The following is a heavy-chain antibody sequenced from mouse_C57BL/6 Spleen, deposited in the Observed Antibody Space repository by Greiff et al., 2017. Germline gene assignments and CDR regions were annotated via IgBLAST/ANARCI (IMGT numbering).Heavy chain of an antibody. CDR3: ARDAYGNHFDY. J-gene: IGHJ2*01. CDR1: GFTFSSYA. V-gene: IGHV5-4*01. Sequence: EVQGVESGGGLVKPGGSLKLSCAASGFTFSSYAMSWVRQTPEKRLEWVATISDGGSYTYYPDNVKGRFTISRDNAKNNLYLQMSHLKSEDTAMYYCARDAYGNHFDYWGQGTTLTVSS. D-gene: IGHD2-1*01. CDR2: ISDGGSYT.